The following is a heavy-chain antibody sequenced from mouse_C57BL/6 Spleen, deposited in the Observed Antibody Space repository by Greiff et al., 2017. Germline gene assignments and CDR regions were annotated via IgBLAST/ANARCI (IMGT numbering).Heavy chain of an antibody. Sequence: DVMLVESGGGLVQSGRSLRLSCATSGFTFSDFYMEWVRQAPGKGLEWIAASRNKANDYTTEYSASVKGRFIVSRDTSQSILYLQMNALRAEDTAIYYCARASGSSFYVDYWGQGTTLTVSS. CDR1: GFTFSDFY. J-gene: IGHJ2*01. CDR2: SRNKANDYTT. V-gene: IGHV7-1*01. D-gene: IGHD1-1*01. CDR3: ARASGSSFYVDY.